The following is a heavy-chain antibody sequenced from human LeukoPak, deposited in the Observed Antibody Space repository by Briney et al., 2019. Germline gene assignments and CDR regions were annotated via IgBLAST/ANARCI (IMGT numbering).Heavy chain of an antibody. V-gene: IGHV3-11*01. CDR3: ASTRGAMTXXXYFDH. J-gene: IGHJ4*02. CDR1: GPSSSDYY. Sequence: GGSLTLSCAPSGPSSSDYYIAWIRHAPGKGLEWVSLIFRSGDIIHYADAGKGRFTLSRDNAKNSPFLQMNSMRAADTAVKYCASTRGAMTXXXYFDHWGQGTLVTVSP. CDR2: IFRSGDII. D-gene: IGHD2-15*01.